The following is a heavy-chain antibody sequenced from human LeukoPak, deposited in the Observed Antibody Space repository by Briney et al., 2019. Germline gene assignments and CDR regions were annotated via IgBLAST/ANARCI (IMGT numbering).Heavy chain of an antibody. D-gene: IGHD3-3*01. J-gene: IGHJ6*04. CDR2: IYDTETT. CDR3: AKRRPPPRSYYDFWSGIAGEYYMDV. Sequence: SETLSLTCTVSGASITSYYWAWIRQTAGKGLELIGCIYDTETTYYNPSLNSRVTISLDTSNNQFSLRVTSVTAADTAVYYCAKRRPPPRSYYDFWSGIAGEYYMDVWGKGTTVIVSP. CDR1: GASITSYY. V-gene: IGHV4-59*01.